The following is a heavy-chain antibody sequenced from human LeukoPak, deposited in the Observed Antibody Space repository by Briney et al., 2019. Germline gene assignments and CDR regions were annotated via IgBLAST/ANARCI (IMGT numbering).Heavy chain of an antibody. Sequence: GGSLRLSCAASGFTFSSYWMHWVRQAPWKGLVWVSRINSDGSSTSYADSVKGRFTISRDNAKNTLYLQMNSLRAEDTAVYYCAREGDSWYGEAFDIWGQGTMVTVSS. CDR2: INSDGSST. J-gene: IGHJ3*02. CDR3: AREGDSWYGEAFDI. CDR1: GFTFSSYW. D-gene: IGHD6-13*01. V-gene: IGHV3-74*01.